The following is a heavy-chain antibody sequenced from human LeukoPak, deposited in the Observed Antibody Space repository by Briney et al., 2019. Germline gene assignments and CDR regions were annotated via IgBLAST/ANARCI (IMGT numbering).Heavy chain of an antibody. V-gene: IGHV3-53*01. CDR2: IYSGGST. J-gene: IGHJ4*02. CDR3: ARGALSRDGYLDY. D-gene: IGHD5-24*01. CDR1: GFTVSSNY. Sequence: RGSLRLSCAASGFTVSSNYMSWVRQAPGKGLEWVSVIYSGGSTYYADSVKGRFTISRDNSKNTLYLQMNSLRAEDTAVYYCARGALSRDGYLDYWGQGTLVTVSS.